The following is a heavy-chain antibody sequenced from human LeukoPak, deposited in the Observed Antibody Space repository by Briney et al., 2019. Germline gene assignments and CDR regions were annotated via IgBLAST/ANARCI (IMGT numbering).Heavy chain of an antibody. CDR1: GGSFSGYY. Sequence: SETLSLTCAVYGGSFSGYYWTWIRQHPGKGLEWIGYIFHSGTTYSNPSLKSRVTISVDTSKNQFSLKLNSVTAADTAVYYCARVPFFDSGTYYFDSWGPGTLVTVSS. J-gene: IGHJ4*02. D-gene: IGHD1/OR15-1a*01. CDR2: IFHSGTT. V-gene: IGHV4-34*09. CDR3: ARVPFFDSGTYYFDS.